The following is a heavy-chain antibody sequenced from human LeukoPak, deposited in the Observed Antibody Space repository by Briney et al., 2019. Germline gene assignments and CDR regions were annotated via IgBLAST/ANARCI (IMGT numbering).Heavy chain of an antibody. D-gene: IGHD4-11*01. CDR1: GLTFSSYA. V-gene: IGHV3-23*01. J-gene: IGHJ4*02. CDR3: AKGGDSNYDYFDY. CDR2: ISGSGGST. Sequence: GGSLRLSCVVSGLTFSSYAMTWVRQAPGKGLEWVSAISGSGGSTYYADSVKGRFTISRDNSKNTLYLQMSSLRDEDTAVYYCAKGGDSNYDYFDYWGQGTLVTVSS.